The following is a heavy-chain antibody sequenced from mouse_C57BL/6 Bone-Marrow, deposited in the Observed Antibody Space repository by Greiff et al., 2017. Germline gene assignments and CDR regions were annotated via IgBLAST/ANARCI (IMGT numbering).Heavy chain of an antibody. J-gene: IGHJ2*01. D-gene: IGHD2-4*01. CDR2: FYPGSGSI. CDR1: GYIFTEYT. V-gene: IGHV1-62-2*01. CDR3: ARHERYYDYEGYFDY. Sequence: VKLMESGAELVKPGASVKLSCKASGYIFTEYTIHWVKQRPGQGLEWIGWFYPGSGSIKYNERFKDKATLTADKSSNTVYMELSRLTSEDSAVYFCARHERYYDYEGYFDYWGQGTTLTVSS.